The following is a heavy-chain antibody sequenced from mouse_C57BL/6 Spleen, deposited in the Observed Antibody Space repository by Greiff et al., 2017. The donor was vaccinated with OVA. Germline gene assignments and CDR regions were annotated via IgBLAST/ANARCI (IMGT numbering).Heavy chain of an antibody. D-gene: IGHD2-4*01. CDR2: INPSNGGT. CDR1: GYTFTSYW. CDR3: AGLYYDYDMGFAY. J-gene: IGHJ3*01. V-gene: IGHV1-53*01. Sequence: QVHVKQPGTELVKPGASVKLSCKASGYTFTSYWMHWVKQRPGQGLEWIGNINPSNGGTNYNEKFKSKATLTVDKSSSTAYMQLSSLTSEDSAVYYCAGLYYDYDMGFAYWGQGTLVTVSA.